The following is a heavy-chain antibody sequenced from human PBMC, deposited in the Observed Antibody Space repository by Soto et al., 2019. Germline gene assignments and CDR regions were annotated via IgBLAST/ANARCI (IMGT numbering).Heavy chain of an antibody. CDR3: ARALGYCSSTSCYDSFSWFDP. D-gene: IGHD2-2*01. CDR2: INAGNGNT. CDR1: GYTFTSYA. Sequence: ASVKVSCKASGYTFTSYAMHWVRQAPGQRLEWMGWINAGNGNTKYSQKFQGRVTITRDTPASTAYMELSSLRSEDTAVYYCARALGYCSSTSCYDSFSWFDPWGQGTLVTVSS. V-gene: IGHV1-3*01. J-gene: IGHJ5*02.